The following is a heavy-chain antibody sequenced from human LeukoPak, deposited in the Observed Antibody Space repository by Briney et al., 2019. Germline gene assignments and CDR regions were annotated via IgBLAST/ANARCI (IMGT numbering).Heavy chain of an antibody. CDR1: GYSFTSYW. J-gene: IGHJ4*02. D-gene: IGHD2-2*01. Sequence: GESLKISCKGSGYSFTSYWIGWVRQMPGKGLEWMGIIYPGDSDTRYSPSFQGQVTITADKSISTAYLQWSSLKASHTAMYYCARVMRYQLSDYWGQGTLVTVSS. V-gene: IGHV5-51*01. CDR3: ARVMRYQLSDY. CDR2: IYPGDSDT.